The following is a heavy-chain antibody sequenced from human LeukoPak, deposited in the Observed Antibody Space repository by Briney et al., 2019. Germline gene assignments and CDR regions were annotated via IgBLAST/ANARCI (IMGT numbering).Heavy chain of an antibody. V-gene: IGHV4-59*11. J-gene: IGHJ5*02. CDR1: GGSISSHY. CDR3: AREPVYDFWSGQGSWFNP. D-gene: IGHD3-3*01. CDR2: IYYSGST. Sequence: SETLSLTCTVSGGSISSHYWSWIRQPPGKGLEWIGYIYYSGSTNHNPSLKSRVTISVDTSKNQFSLELSSVTAADTAVYYCAREPVYDFWSGQGSWFNPWGQGTLVTVSS.